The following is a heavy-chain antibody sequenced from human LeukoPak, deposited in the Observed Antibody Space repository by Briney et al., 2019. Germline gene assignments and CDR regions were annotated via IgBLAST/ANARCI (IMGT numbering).Heavy chain of an antibody. J-gene: IGHJ4*02. V-gene: IGHV3-23*01. CDR2: ISGSGGNT. CDR1: GFTFSSYA. CDR3: AKDRFSRLGY. Sequence: GGSLRLSCAASGFTFSSYAMSWVRQAPGKGLEWVSAISGSGGNTYYAGSVKGRFTISRDNSKNTLYLQMNSLRAEDTAVYYCAKDRFSRLGYWGQGTLVTVSS.